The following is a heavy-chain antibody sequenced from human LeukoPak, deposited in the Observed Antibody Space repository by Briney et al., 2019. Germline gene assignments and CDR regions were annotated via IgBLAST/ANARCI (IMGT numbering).Heavy chain of an antibody. CDR1: ASTSRTYL. V-gene: IGHV3-30-3*01. D-gene: IGHD3-22*01. CDR2: ISYDGSNK. J-gene: IGHJ4*02. CDR3: AREYYDSSLYYFDY. Sequence: PGGPLRPSCAPPASTSRTYLLHGLRQPPGKGLERVPLISYDGSNKYYADSVKGRFTISRDNSKNTLYLQMNSLRAEDTAVYYCAREYYDSSLYYFDYWGQGTLVTVSS.